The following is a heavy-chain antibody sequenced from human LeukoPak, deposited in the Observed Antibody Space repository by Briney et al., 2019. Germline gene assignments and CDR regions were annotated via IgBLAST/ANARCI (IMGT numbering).Heavy chain of an antibody. Sequence: SVKVSCKASGGTFSSYGISWVRQAPGQGLEWMGGIIPIFDTANYAQNFQGRVTITANESTSTAYMELRSLRSDDTAVYYCARGRTYYYDSSGYYYVTEEAFDIWGQGTMVTVSS. CDR2: IIPIFDTA. CDR3: ARGRTYYYDSSGYYYVTEEAFDI. D-gene: IGHD3-22*01. J-gene: IGHJ3*02. V-gene: IGHV1-69*13. CDR1: GGTFSSYG.